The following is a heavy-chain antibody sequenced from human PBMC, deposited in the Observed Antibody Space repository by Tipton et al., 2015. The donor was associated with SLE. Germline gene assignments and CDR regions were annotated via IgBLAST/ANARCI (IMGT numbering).Heavy chain of an antibody. Sequence: GSLRLSCAASGFTISSYYMSLVRQAPGKGLEWVSVLYCDGNTYYRDSVKGRFTISRDNTRNTLYLQMNSLRAEDTAVYYCARERGNYDILTGYNYYMDVWGKGTTVTVSS. CDR1: GFTISSYY. D-gene: IGHD3-9*01. J-gene: IGHJ6*03. CDR2: LYCDGNT. V-gene: IGHV3-53*01. CDR3: ARERGNYDILTGYNYYMDV.